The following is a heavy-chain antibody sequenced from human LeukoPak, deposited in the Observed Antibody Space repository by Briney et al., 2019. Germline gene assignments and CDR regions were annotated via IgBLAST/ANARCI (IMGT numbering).Heavy chain of an antibody. V-gene: IGHV1-18*01. J-gene: IGHJ3*02. CDR3: ARVGYDFWSGSLFDAFDI. CDR2: ISAYNGNT. CDR1: GYTFTSYG. Sequence: GASVKVSCKASGYTFTSYGISWVRQAPGQGLEWMGWISAYNGNTNYAQKLQGRVTMTTDTSTSTAYMELRSLGSDDTAVYYCARVGYDFWSGSLFDAFDIWGQGTMVTVSS. D-gene: IGHD3-3*01.